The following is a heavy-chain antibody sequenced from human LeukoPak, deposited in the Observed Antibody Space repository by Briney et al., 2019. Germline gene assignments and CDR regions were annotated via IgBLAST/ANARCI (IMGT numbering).Heavy chain of an antibody. CDR2: ISYDGSNK. Sequence: GGSLRLSCAASGFTFSSYGMHWVRQAPGKGLEWVAVISYDGSNKYYADSVKGRFTISRDNSKNTLYLQMNSLRAEDTAVYYCAKAGGVITPFDYWGQGTLVTVSS. CDR3: AKAGGVITPFDY. CDR1: GFTFSSYG. D-gene: IGHD3-10*01. V-gene: IGHV3-30*18. J-gene: IGHJ4*02.